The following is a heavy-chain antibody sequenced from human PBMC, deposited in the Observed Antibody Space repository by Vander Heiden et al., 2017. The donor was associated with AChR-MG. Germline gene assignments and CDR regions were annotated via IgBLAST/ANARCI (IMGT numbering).Heavy chain of an antibody. CDR3: ARGRRYFAY. CDR1: GGSFSGYY. V-gene: IGHV4-34*01. Sequence: QVQLQQLGAGLLKPAENLSLPCAVYGGSFSGYYWSWIRQPPGKGLEGIGEINHSGSSNYNPSLKSRVTISVDTSKNQFSLKLSSVTAAETAVYYCARGRRYFAYWGQGTLVTVSS. J-gene: IGHJ4*02. CDR2: INHSGSS. D-gene: IGHD3-16*02.